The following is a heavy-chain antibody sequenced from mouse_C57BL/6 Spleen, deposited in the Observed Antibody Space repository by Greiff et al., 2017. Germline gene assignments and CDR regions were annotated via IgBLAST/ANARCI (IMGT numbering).Heavy chain of an antibody. CDR2: IHPNSGST. Sequence: VQLQQPGAELVKPGASVKLSCKASGYTFTSYWMHWVKQRPGQGLEWIGMIHPNSGSTNYNEKFKSKATLTVDKSSSTAYMQLSSLTSEDSAVYYCARKGGLLDAMDYWGQGTSVTVSS. D-gene: IGHD2-3*01. CDR3: ARKGGLLDAMDY. J-gene: IGHJ4*01. CDR1: GYTFTSYW. V-gene: IGHV1-64*01.